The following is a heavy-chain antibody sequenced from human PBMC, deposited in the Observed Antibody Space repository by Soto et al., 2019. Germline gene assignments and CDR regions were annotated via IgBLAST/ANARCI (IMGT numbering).Heavy chain of an antibody. D-gene: IGHD1-26*01. Sequence: VQLQESGPGLVRPSETLSLTCTVSGGSMSSGNFYWSWIRQPPGKGLEWSGYIYFSGGTAYSPSLKSRLSISLNTSNNQFSLKLTSVTAADTAVYYCAHDSHGGNTYFDLWCQGALVTVSS. J-gene: IGHJ4*02. CDR1: GGSMSSGNFY. CDR2: IYFSGGT. CDR3: AHDSHGGNTYFDL. V-gene: IGHV4-30-4*01.